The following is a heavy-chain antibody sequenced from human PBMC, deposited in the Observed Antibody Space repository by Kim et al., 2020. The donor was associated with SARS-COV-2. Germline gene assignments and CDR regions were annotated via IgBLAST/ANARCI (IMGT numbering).Heavy chain of an antibody. CDR2: IYYSGST. Sequence: SETLSLTCTVSGGSISSGGYYWSWIRQHPGKGLEWIGYIYYSGSTYYNPSLKSRVTISVDTSKNQFSLKLSSVTAADTAVYYCARKFPGGALYCGGDCYSGNWFDPWGQGTLVTVSS. V-gene: IGHV4-31*03. CDR3: ARKFPGGALYCGGDCYSGNWFDP. CDR1: GGSISSGGYY. D-gene: IGHD2-21*02. J-gene: IGHJ5*02.